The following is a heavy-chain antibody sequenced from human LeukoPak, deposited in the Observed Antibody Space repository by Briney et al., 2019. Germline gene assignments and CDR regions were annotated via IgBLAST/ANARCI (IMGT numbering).Heavy chain of an antibody. CDR3: ARLGIAVGPHMDV. CDR2: IYTSGST. CDR1: GGSISSYY. V-gene: IGHV4-4*09. Sequence: SETLSLTCTVSGGSISSYYWSWIRQPPGKGLEWIGYIYTSGSTNYNPSLKSRVTISVDTSKNQFSLKRSSVNAADTAVYYCARLGIAVGPHMDVWGKGTTVTVSS. D-gene: IGHD2-2*01. J-gene: IGHJ6*03.